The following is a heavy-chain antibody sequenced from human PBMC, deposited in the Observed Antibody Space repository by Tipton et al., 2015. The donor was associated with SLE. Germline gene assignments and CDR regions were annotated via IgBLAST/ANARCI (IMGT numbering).Heavy chain of an antibody. CDR2: ISNSETT. J-gene: IGHJ4*02. CDR3: AGAWQGYCSGGTCYVLDY. V-gene: IGHV4-59*11. Sequence: TLSLTCTVSGGSISSHYWSWIRQAPGKGLEWIGYISNSETTSYNPSLKSRVTISVDTSKNQFSLKLRSVTAADTAVYYCAGAWQGYCSGGTCYVLDYWGQGTLVTVSS. D-gene: IGHD2-15*01. CDR1: GGSISSHY.